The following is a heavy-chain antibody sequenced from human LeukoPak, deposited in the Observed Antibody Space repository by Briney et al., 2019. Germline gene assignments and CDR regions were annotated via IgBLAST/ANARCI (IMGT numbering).Heavy chain of an antibody. V-gene: IGHV3-21*01. D-gene: IGHD3-22*01. CDR2: ISGSSSYI. CDR3: ASRPYDNSGYYYV. CDR1: GFAFTTYS. Sequence: GSLRLSCAASGFAFTTYSMDWVRQAPGKGLEWVSSISGSSSYIYYADSVKGRLTISRDNAKNSLFLQMNSLRAEDTAVYYCASRPYDNSGYYYVWGQGTLVTVPS. J-gene: IGHJ4*02.